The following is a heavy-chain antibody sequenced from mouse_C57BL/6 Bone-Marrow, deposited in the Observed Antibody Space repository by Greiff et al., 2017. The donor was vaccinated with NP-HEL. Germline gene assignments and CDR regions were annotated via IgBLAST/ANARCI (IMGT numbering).Heavy chain of an antibody. Sequence: DVMLVESGGGLVKPGGSLKLSCAASGFTFSDYGMHWVRQAPEKGLEWVAYISSGSSTIYYADTVKGRFTISRDNAKNTLFLQMTRLRSEDTAMDYCARRWLLAWFAYWGQGTLVTVSA. J-gene: IGHJ3*01. D-gene: IGHD1-1*02. CDR1: GFTFSDYG. V-gene: IGHV5-17*01. CDR2: ISSGSSTI. CDR3: ARRWLLAWFAY.